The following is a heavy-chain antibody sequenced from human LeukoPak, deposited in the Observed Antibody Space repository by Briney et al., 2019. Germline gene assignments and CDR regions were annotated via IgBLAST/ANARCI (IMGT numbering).Heavy chain of an antibody. D-gene: IGHD3-10*01. CDR2: IGGSGGDT. CDR1: GFTFSTYG. J-gene: IGHJ6*03. Sequence: GGSLRLSCAVSGFTFSTYGMSWVRQAPGKGLEWVSGIGGSGGDTYYAGSVKGRFTISRDNSKNTLYLQMNSLRAEDTAVYYCARQFYFGSGSLWADFYYHMDVWGKGTTVTISS. V-gene: IGHV3-23*01. CDR3: ARQFYFGSGSLWADFYYHMDV.